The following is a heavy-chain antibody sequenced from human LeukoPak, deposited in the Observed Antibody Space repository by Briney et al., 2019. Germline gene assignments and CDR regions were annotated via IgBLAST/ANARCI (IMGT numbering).Heavy chain of an antibody. Sequence: SQTLSLTCDISGDSVSSNSAAWNWIRQSPSRGLEWLERTYYRSKWYNDYAVSVKSRITINSDTSKNQFSLQLNSVTPEDTAVYYCVRDREHGYKLDYWGQGTLVTVSS. J-gene: IGHJ4*02. D-gene: IGHD5-24*01. CDR3: VRDREHGYKLDY. V-gene: IGHV6-1*01. CDR1: GDSVSSNSAA. CDR2: TYYRSKWYN.